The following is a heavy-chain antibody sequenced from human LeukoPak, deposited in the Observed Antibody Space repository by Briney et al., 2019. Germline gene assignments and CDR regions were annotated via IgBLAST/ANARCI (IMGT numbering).Heavy chain of an antibody. CDR2: IIPIFGTA. Sequence: EASVKVSCKASGGTFSSYAISWVRQAPGQGLEWMGGIIPIFGTANYAQKFQGRVTITTDESTSTAYMELSSLRSEDTAVYYCARDNYAGANWFDPWGQETLVTVSS. V-gene: IGHV1-69*05. CDR1: GGTFSSYA. CDR3: ARDNYAGANWFDP. D-gene: IGHD1-7*01. J-gene: IGHJ5*02.